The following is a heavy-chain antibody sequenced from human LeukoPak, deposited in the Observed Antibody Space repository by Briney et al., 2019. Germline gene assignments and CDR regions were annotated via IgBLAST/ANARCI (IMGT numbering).Heavy chain of an antibody. CDR2: INPNSGGT. CDR1: GYTFTGYY. J-gene: IGHJ5*02. Sequence: EASVKVSCKASGYTFTGYYIHWVRQAPGQGLEWMGWINPNSGGTNYAQKFQGRVTMTRDTFISTAYMELSRLRSDDTAVYYCARDNSLQDMAWWFDPWGQGTLVIVSS. D-gene: IGHD5-24*01. V-gene: IGHV1-2*02. CDR3: ARDNSLQDMAWWFDP.